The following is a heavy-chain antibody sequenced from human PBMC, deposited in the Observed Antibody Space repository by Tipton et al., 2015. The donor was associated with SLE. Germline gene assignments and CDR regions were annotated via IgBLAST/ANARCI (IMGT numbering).Heavy chain of an antibody. V-gene: IGHV4-61*09. J-gene: IGHJ3*02. CDR1: GGPISRGSYY. CDR2: IYTSGST. CDR3: ARTMWGNAFDI. D-gene: IGHD3-16*01. Sequence: TLSLTCTVSGGPISRGSYYWSWIRQPAGMGLEWIGHIYTSGSTNYNPSLKSRVTISVDTSKNQFSLKLSSVTAADTAVYYGARTMWGNAFDIWGQGTMVTVSS.